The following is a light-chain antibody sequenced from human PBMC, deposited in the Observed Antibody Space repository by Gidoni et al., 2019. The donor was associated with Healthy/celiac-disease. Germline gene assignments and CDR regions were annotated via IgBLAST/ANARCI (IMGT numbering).Light chain of an antibody. V-gene: IGKV1-5*03. CDR2: KAS. CDR1: QSISSW. J-gene: IGKJ2*01. CDR3: QQYNSYSYT. Sequence: DIQMTQSPSTLSACVGDRVTITCRASQSISSWLAWYQQKPGKDPKLLIYKASSLESGVPSRFSGSGSGTEFTLTISSLQPDDFATYYCQQYNSYSYTFGQGTKLEIK.